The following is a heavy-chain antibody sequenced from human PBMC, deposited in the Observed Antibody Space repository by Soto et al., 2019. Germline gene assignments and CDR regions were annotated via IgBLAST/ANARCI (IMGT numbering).Heavy chain of an antibody. CDR2: ISYDGSNK. J-gene: IGHJ6*02. CDR1: GFTFSSYG. D-gene: IGHD4-17*01. V-gene: IGHV3-30*18. Sequence: ESVGGVVQPGRSLRLSCAASGFTFSSYGMHWVRQAPGKGLERVAVISYDGSNKYYADSVKGRFTISRDNSKNTLYLQMNSLRAEDTAVYYCAKEMTTDYYYGMDVWGQGTTVTVSS. CDR3: AKEMTTDYYYGMDV.